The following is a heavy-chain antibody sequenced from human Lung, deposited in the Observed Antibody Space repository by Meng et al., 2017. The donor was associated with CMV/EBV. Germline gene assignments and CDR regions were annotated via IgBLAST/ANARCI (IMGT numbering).Heavy chain of an antibody. Sequence: VSGKASGYTVTGYYMHWVRQAPGQGLEWMGWINPNSGGTNYAQKFQGRVTMTRDTSISTAYMELSRLRSDDTAVYYCARDLNGDPDYWGQGTLVTVSS. CDR3: ARDLNGDPDY. CDR2: INPNSGGT. J-gene: IGHJ4*02. D-gene: IGHD4-17*01. CDR1: GYTVTGYY. V-gene: IGHV1-2*02.